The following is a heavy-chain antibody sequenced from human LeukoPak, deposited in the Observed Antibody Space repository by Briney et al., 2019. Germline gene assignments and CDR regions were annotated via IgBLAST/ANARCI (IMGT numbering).Heavy chain of an antibody. D-gene: IGHD5-18*01. CDR3: ARVDTAMVGGGGDY. CDR1: GYSFTGYY. V-gene: IGHV1-2*02. CDR2: INPNSGGT. Sequence: ASVKVSCKASGYSFTGYYMRWVRQAPGQGLEWMGWINPNSGGTKYAQKFKGRVTMTRDTSISTAYMELSRLRSDDTAVYYCARVDTAMVGGGGDYWGQGTLVTVSS. J-gene: IGHJ4*02.